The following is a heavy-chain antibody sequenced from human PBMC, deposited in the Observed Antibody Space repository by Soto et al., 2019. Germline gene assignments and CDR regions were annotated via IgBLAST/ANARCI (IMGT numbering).Heavy chain of an antibody. J-gene: IGHJ4*02. Sequence: EASVKVSCKASGYTFTSYAMHWVRQAPGQRLEWMGWINAGDGNTKYSQKFQGRVTITRDTSASTACMELSSLRSEDTAVYYCARDAMTTEFDYWGQGTLVTVSS. D-gene: IGHD4-4*01. CDR1: GYTFTSYA. CDR2: INAGDGNT. CDR3: ARDAMTTEFDY. V-gene: IGHV1-3*01.